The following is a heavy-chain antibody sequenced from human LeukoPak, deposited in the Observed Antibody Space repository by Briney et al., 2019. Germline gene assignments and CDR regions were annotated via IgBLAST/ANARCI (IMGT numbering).Heavy chain of an antibody. CDR1: GFTFSSYA. Sequence: HPGGSLRLSCAASGFTFSSYAMSWVRQAPGKGLEWVSAISGSGGSTYYADSVKGRFTISRDNSKNTLYLQMNSLRAEDTAVYYCAKGGAAAGLGHDAFDIWGQGTMVTVSS. J-gene: IGHJ3*02. CDR3: AKGGAAAGLGHDAFDI. D-gene: IGHD6-13*01. CDR2: ISGSGGST. V-gene: IGHV3-23*01.